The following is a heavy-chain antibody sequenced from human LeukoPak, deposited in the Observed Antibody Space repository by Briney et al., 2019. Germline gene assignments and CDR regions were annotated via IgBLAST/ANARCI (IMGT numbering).Heavy chain of an antibody. V-gene: IGHV3-30*04. CDR3: ARDLGSSWFPYHDASDV. D-gene: IGHD6-13*01. Sequence: GGSESLLCTASRFLFCSCARQCARHAPGRGRVWVTDKLTHGSNKYHADSVKGRFTISRDNSKNTLYLQMNSLRAEDTAVYYCARDLGSSWFPYHDASDVWGQGTMVTVSS. CDR1: RFLFCSCA. CDR2: KLTHGSNK. J-gene: IGHJ3*01.